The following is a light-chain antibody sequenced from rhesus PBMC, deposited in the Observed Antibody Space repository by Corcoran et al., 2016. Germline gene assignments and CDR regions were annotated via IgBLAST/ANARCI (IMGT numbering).Light chain of an antibody. CDR1: QSVSSS. CDR3: LQHSNWPHT. CDR2: GAA. Sequence: EIVMTQSPATLSLSPGERATLSCRASQSVSSSLAWYQQKHGQAPRLLIYGAASRATGIPDRFSGSGSGTDFTLPISSLEPEDVAVYYCLQHSNWPHTFGGGTKVELK. V-gene: IGKV3-24*01. J-gene: IGKJ4*01.